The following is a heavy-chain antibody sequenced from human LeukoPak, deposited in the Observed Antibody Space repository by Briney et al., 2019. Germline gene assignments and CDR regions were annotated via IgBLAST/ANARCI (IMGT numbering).Heavy chain of an antibody. J-gene: IGHJ4*02. V-gene: IGHV4-39*01. Sequence: SETLSLTCTVSGDSISSSSYYWGWIRQPPGKGLEWIGNIYYSGSTYYNPSLRSRLTISLDTSKNQFSLTLSSVTAADTAVYYCARQGHSSINSTRATEFDYWGQGTLVTVSS. D-gene: IGHD6-13*01. CDR2: IYYSGST. CDR3: ARQGHSSINSTRATEFDY. CDR1: GDSISSSSYY.